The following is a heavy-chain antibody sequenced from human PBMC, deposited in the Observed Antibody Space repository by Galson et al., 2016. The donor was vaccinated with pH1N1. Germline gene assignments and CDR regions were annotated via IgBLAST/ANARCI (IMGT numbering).Heavy chain of an antibody. V-gene: IGHV3-23*01. CDR3: AKDIGYCSSTSCQYYYYYGMDV. Sequence: SLRLSCAASGFTFISYAMSWVRQAPGKGLEWVSAISGSGGSTYYADSVKGRFTISRDNSKNTLYLQMNSLRAEDTAVYYCAKDIGYCSSTSCQYYYYYGMDVWGQGTTVTVSS. CDR1: GFTFISYA. J-gene: IGHJ6*02. CDR2: ISGSGGST. D-gene: IGHD2-2*01.